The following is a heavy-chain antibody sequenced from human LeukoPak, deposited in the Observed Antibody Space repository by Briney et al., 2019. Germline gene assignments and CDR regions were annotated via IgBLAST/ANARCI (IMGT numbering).Heavy chain of an antibody. CDR2: INPNSGGT. CDR3: ARVMNREGTNY. Sequence: ASVEVSCKASGYTFTGYYMHWVRQAPGQGLEWMGWINPNSGGTNYAQKFQGRVTMTRDTSISTAYMELKRLRSDDTAVYCCARVMNREGTNYWGQGTPVTVSS. J-gene: IGHJ4*02. D-gene: IGHD1-14*01. CDR1: GYTFTGYY. V-gene: IGHV1-2*02.